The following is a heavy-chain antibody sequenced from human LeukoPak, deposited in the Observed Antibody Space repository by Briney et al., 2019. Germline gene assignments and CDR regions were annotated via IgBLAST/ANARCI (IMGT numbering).Heavy chain of an antibody. CDR1: GFTFSSYG. J-gene: IGHJ4*02. CDR3: ALADGRGLSTN. Sequence: PGGSLRLSCAASGFTFSSYGMHWVRQAPGKGLEWVAVISYDGSNKYYADSVKGRFTISRDNAKNSLYLQMNSLRAEDTAVYYCALADGRGLSTNWGQGTLVTVSS. D-gene: IGHD2-15*01. V-gene: IGHV3-30*03. CDR2: ISYDGSNK.